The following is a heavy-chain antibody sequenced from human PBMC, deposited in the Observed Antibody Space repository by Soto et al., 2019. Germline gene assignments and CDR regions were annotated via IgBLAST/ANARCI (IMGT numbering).Heavy chain of an antibody. CDR3: AKVTYYYGSGSHHDAFDI. J-gene: IGHJ3*02. CDR2: ISYDGSNK. D-gene: IGHD3-10*01. V-gene: IGHV3-30*18. CDR1: GFTFSSYG. Sequence: GGSLRLSCAASGFTFSSYGMHWVRQAPGKGLEWVAVISYDGSNKYYADSVKGRFTISRDNSKNTLYLQMNSLRAEDTAVYYCAKVTYYYGSGSHHDAFDIWGEGTMVTVSS.